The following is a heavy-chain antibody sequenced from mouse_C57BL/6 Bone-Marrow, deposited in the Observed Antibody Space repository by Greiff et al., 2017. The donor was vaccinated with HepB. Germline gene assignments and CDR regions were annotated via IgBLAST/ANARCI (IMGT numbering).Heavy chain of an antibody. V-gene: IGHV1-18*01. CDR2: INPNNGGT. J-gene: IGHJ1*03. CDR1: GYTFTDYN. Sequence: EVKLVESGPELVKPGASVKIPCKASGYTFTDYNMDWVKQSHGKSLEWIGDINPNNGGTIYNQKFKGKATLTVDKSSSTAYMELRSLTSEDTAVYYCARYHDGRYFDVWGTGTTVTVSS. D-gene: IGHD2-12*01. CDR3: ARYHDGRYFDV.